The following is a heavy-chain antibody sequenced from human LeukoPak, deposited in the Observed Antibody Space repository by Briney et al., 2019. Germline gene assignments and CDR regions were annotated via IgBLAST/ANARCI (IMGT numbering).Heavy chain of an antibody. CDR1: GFTLSTYA. J-gene: IGHJ3*02. D-gene: IGHD3-22*01. CDR2: ISGSGGST. V-gene: IGHV3-23*01. Sequence: PGGSLRLSCSASGFTLSTYAMNWVRQAPGTGLEWVSGISGSGGSTHYADTVKGRFSISRDSSKNTLYLQVNSLRAEDTAIYYCAKSYFDSSGFSHDAFDIWGQGTMVTVSS. CDR3: AKSYFDSSGFSHDAFDI.